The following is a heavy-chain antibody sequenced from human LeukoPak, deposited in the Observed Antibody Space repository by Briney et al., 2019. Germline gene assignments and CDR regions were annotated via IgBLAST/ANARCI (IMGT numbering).Heavy chain of an antibody. CDR2: ISSSSSYI. J-gene: IGHJ4*02. CDR1: GFTFSSYS. CDR3: AREKWFGEPVDY. D-gene: IGHD3-10*01. V-gene: IGHV3-21*01. Sequence: PRGSLRLSRAASGFTFSSYSMNWVRQAPGRGLEWVSSISSSSSYIYYADSVKGRFTISRDNAKNSLYLQMNSLRAEDTAVYYCAREKWFGEPVDYWGQGTLVTVSS.